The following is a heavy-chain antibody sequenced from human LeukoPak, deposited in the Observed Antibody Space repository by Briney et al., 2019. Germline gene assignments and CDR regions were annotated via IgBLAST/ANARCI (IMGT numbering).Heavy chain of an antibody. J-gene: IGHJ5*02. D-gene: IGHD6-13*01. CDR2: ITGYGAT. CDR3: AKGAAAGKVDWFDP. Sequence: GSLRLSCAASGFTFSNFAMMWVRQAPGTGLQWVSTITGYGATFYADSVRGRFTIFRDTSMNTLFLQMNSLGAEDTAVYYCAKGAAAGKVDWFDPWGQGTLVTVSS. CDR1: GFTFSNFA. V-gene: IGHV3-23*01.